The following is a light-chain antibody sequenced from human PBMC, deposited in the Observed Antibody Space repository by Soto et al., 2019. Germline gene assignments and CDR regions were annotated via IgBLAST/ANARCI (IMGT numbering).Light chain of an antibody. CDR2: DAS. CDR1: QSVSSY. J-gene: IGKJ3*01. V-gene: IGKV3-11*01. CDR3: RQRSNWPSAT. Sequence: ELVFTQYPATLSLSPGERATLSCRASQSVSSYLAWYQQKPGQAPRILIYDASNRATGIPARFSGSGSGTDYTLTISSLEPEDFSVYYYRQRSNWPSATFGPGTKVDIK.